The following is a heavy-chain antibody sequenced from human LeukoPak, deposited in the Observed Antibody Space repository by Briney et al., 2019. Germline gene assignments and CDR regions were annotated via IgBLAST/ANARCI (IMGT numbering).Heavy chain of an antibody. CDR2: IHYSGST. D-gene: IGHD2-15*01. Sequence: PSETLSLTCTVSGGSISSSIYFWGWIRQPPGKGLEWIGSIHYSGSTYHDPSLKSRVTVSLDTSKNQFSLKLSSVTAADTAVYYCARTGGGVAATDYFDYWGQGTLVTVSS. J-gene: IGHJ4*02. CDR3: ARTGGGVAATDYFDY. CDR1: GGSISSSIYF. V-gene: IGHV4-39*07.